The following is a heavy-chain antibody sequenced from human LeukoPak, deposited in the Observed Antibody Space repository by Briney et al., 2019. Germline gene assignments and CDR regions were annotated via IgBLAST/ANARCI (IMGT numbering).Heavy chain of an antibody. CDR3: ARGRVAGPNWFDP. D-gene: IGHD6-19*01. J-gene: IGHJ5*02. Sequence: GGSLRLSCAASGFNFRSSWMTWVRQAPGKGLEWVANINQDGSGKYYVDSVKGRFTSSRDNAKNSLYLQMNSLRAEDTAVYYCARGRVAGPNWFDPWGQGTLVTVSS. CDR1: GFNFRSSW. V-gene: IGHV3-7*01. CDR2: INQDGSGK.